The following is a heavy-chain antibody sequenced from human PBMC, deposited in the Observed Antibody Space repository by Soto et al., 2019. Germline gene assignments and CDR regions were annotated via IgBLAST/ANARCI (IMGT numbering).Heavy chain of an antibody. CDR1: GYTFTSYG. D-gene: IGHD6-6*01. CDR3: AIDLVGYSSSASFDD. CDR2: ISAYNGNT. J-gene: IGHJ4*02. V-gene: IGHV1-18*01. Sequence: ASVKVSCKASGYTFTSYGISWVRQAPGQGLEWMGWISAYNGNTNYAQKLQGRVTMTTDTSTSTAYMELRSLRSDDTAVYYCAIDLVGYSSSASFDDSGQGTLVTVSS.